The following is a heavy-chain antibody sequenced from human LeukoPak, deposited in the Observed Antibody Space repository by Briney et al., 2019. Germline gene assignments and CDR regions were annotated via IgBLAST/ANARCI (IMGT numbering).Heavy chain of an antibody. CDR2: ISYDGSNK. CDR1: GFTFSNYA. D-gene: IGHD4-17*01. CDR3: AKERQTGDYFTSDF. V-gene: IGHV3-30-3*01. Sequence: GGSLRLSCAASGFTFSNYAMHWVRQAPGKGLEWVAVISYDGSNKYYADSVKGQFTISRDNSKSTVYLQMNSLRADDTAVYYCAKERQTGDYFTSDFWGQGTLVTVSS. J-gene: IGHJ4*02.